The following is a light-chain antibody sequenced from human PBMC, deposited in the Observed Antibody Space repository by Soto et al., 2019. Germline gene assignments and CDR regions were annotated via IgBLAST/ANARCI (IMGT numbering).Light chain of an antibody. CDR1: SNDVGGYDY. Sequence: QSALTQPRSVSGSPGQSVTISCTGTSNDVGGYDYVSWYQQYPGKAPTYILYDVTKRPSGVPDRFSGSKSGNTASLTISGLQADDEADYYCCSYAGTFTFVFGAGTKVTVL. CDR2: DVT. J-gene: IGLJ1*01. V-gene: IGLV2-11*01. CDR3: CSYAGTFTFV.